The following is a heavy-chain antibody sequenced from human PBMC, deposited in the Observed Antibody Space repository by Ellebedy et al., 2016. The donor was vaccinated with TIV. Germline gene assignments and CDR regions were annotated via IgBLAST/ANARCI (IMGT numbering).Heavy chain of an antibody. D-gene: IGHD3-10*02. CDR1: GASIDSGRYC. J-gene: IGHJ5*02. Sequence: MPSETLSLTSNVSGASIDSGRYCWAWIRQSPGKGLEWIGNICYRVNTYYNPSLKSRVIISADTSKNLFSLSLSSVTAADTAVYYCASLDVAVANWFDPWGHGTLVTVSS. CDR3: ASLDVAVANWFDP. CDR2: ICYRVNT. V-gene: IGHV4-39*01.